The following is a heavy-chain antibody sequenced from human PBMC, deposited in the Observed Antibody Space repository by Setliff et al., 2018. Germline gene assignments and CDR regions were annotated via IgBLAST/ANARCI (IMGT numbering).Heavy chain of an antibody. CDR1: GFTFNSYW. V-gene: IGHV3-7*03. CDR3: ATYMRSSSFEY. D-gene: IGHD6-6*01. J-gene: IGHJ4*02. Sequence: GSLRLSCAASGFTFNSYWMNWVRQAPGKGLEWVATINQDGSGKYYVDSVKGRFTISRDNAKNSLYLQMNSPRAEDTAVYYCATYMRSSSFEYWGQGSLVTVSS. CDR2: INQDGSGK.